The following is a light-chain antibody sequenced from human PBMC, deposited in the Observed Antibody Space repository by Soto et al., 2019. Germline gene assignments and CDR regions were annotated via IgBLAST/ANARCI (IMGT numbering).Light chain of an antibody. CDR1: QDISDF. CDR3: QKYDDLPIN. CDR2: DAS. Sequence: DIQMTQSPSSLFASVGDRGTITCQASQDISDFLNWYQQKPGKAPKVLIYDASNLQTGVPSRFSGRGSGTDFTFTISSLQPDDSGTYYCQKYDDLPINCGQGTRREIK. V-gene: IGKV1-33*01. J-gene: IGKJ5*01.